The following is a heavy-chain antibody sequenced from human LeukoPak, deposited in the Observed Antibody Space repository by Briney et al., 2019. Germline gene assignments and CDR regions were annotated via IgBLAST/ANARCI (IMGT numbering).Heavy chain of an antibody. V-gene: IGHV1-69*13. J-gene: IGHJ4*02. CDR3: ARTYCSSTSCYFDY. CDR1: GGTFSSYA. CDR2: VIPIFGTA. Sequence: SVKVSCKASGGTFSSYAISWVRQAPGQGLEWMGGVIPIFGTANYAQKFQGRVTITADESTSTAYMELSSLRSEDTAVYYCARTYCSSTSCYFDYWGQGTLVTVSS. D-gene: IGHD2-2*01.